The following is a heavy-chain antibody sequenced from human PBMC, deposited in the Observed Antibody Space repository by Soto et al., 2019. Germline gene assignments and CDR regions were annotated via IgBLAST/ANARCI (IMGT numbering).Heavy chain of an antibody. D-gene: IGHD6-19*01. CDR2: ISAYNGNR. J-gene: IGHJ4*02. V-gene: IGHV1-18*01. Sequence: ASVKVSCKASGYTFTSYGISWVRQAPGQGLEWMGWISAYNGNRNYAGKFQGRATMTTETSTSTAYMELMSLRSDDTAVYYCARDGITLAGSFDYWGQGTLVTVSS. CDR1: GYTFTSYG. CDR3: ARDGITLAGSFDY.